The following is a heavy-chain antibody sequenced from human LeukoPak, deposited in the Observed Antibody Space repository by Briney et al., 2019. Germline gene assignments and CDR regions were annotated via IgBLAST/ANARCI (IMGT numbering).Heavy chain of an antibody. CDR3: ARSAYYYDSSGYLGTPFDY. J-gene: IGHJ4*02. V-gene: IGHV4-59*01. Sequence: KPSETLSLTCTVSVVSISSYYWSWIRQPPGKGLEWIGYIYYSGSTNYNPSLKSRVTISVDTSKSQFSLKLSSVTAADTAVYYCARSAYYYDSSGYLGTPFDYWGQGTLVAVSS. CDR2: IYYSGST. CDR1: VVSISSYY. D-gene: IGHD3-22*01.